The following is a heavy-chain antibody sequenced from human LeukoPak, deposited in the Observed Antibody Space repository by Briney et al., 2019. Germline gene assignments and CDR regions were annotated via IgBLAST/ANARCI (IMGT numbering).Heavy chain of an antibody. J-gene: IGHJ4*02. CDR2: ISGSGGGT. V-gene: IGHV3-23*01. D-gene: IGHD6-13*01. CDR3: ARRWAAVTYYFDY. CDR1: GFTFSSYV. Sequence: GGSLRLSCAASGFTFSSYVMSWGRQAPGKGLEWVSAISGSGGGTYYADSVKGRFTISRDNSKNTLYLQTNSLRAEDTAVYYCARRWAAVTYYFDYWGQGTLVTVSS.